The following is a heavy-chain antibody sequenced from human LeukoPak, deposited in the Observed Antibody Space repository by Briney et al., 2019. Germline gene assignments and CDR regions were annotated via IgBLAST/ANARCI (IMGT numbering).Heavy chain of an antibody. CDR2: ISAYNGNT. CDR3: ARTKQQLDAYYYYYYMDV. J-gene: IGHJ6*03. D-gene: IGHD6-13*01. CDR1: GYTFTSYG. Sequence: GASVKVSCKASGYTFTSYGISWVRQAPGQGLEWMGWISAYNGNTNYAQKLQGRVTMTTDTSTSTAYMELRSLRSEDTAVYYCARTKQQLDAYYYYYYMDVWGKGTTVTISS. V-gene: IGHV1-18*01.